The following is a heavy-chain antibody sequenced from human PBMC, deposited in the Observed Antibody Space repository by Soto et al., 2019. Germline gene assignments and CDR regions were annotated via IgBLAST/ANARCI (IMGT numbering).Heavy chain of an antibody. CDR3: ARSQGSSTSLEIYYYSYYGRDG. V-gene: IGHV1-69*01. D-gene: IGHD2-2*01. J-gene: IGHJ6*02. CDR1: GGTFSSYA. CDR2: IIPISGTA. Sequence: QVQLVQSGAEVKKPGSSVKVSCKASGGTFSSYAISWVRQAPGQGLEWMGGIIPISGTANYAQKFQGRVTITADESTSTAYMELSSLRSEDTAVYYCARSQGSSTSLEIYYYSYYGRDGWGQGTTVTVSS.